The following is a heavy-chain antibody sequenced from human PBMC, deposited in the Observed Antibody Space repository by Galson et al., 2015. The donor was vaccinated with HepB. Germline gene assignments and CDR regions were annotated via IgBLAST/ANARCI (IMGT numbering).Heavy chain of an antibody. CDR3: ARDFSYDILTGPP. J-gene: IGHJ5*02. D-gene: IGHD3-9*01. Sequence: SLRLSCAASGFTFSSYSMNWVRQAPGKGLEWVSSISSSSSYIYYADSVKGRFTISRDNAKNSLYLQMNSLRAEDTAVYYCARDFSYDILTGPPWGQGTLVTVSS. V-gene: IGHV3-21*01. CDR1: GFTFSSYS. CDR2: ISSSSSYI.